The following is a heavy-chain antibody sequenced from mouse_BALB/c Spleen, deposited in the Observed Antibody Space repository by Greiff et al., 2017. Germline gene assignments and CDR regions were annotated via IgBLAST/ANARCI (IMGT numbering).Heavy chain of an antibody. CDR2: INPYNGDT. CDR1: GYSFTGYF. CDR3: ARGDGNYVRGAMDY. Sequence: EVKLMESGPELVKPGASVKISCKASGYSFTGYFMNWVMQSHGKSLEWIGRINPYNGDTFYNQKFKGKATLTVDKSSSTAHMELRSLASEDSAVYYCARGDGNYVRGAMDYWGQGTSVTVSS. J-gene: IGHJ4*01. D-gene: IGHD2-1*01. V-gene: IGHV1-20*02.